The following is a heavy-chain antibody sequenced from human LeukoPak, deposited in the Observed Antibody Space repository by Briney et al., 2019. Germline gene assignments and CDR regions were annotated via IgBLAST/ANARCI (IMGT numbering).Heavy chain of an antibody. CDR2: ISGGGSGT. Sequence: PGGSLRLSYAPSGFTFSSYAMSWVRQAPGKGLEWVAVISGGGSGTYYADSVRGRFTISRDNSKNTVYLQMNSLRAEDTAIYYCAKAVGSSGYFSRDAFYIWAKGQWSPSLQ. J-gene: IGHJ3*02. V-gene: IGHV3-23*01. CDR3: AKAVGSSGYFSRDAFYI. CDR1: GFTFSSYA. D-gene: IGHD3-22*01.